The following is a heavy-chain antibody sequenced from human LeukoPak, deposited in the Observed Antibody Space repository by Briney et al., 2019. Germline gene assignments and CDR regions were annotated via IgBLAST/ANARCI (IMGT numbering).Heavy chain of an antibody. D-gene: IGHD3-3*01. V-gene: IGHV4-39*01. CDR2: IYYSGST. Sequence: SETLSLTRTVSGCSISSSSYYWGWIRQPPGKGLEWIGSIYYSGSTYYNPSLKSRVTISVDTSKNQFSLKLSSVTAADTAVYYCARQGSLRGYWGQGTLVTVSS. CDR1: GCSISSSSYY. J-gene: IGHJ4*02. CDR3: ARQGSLRGY.